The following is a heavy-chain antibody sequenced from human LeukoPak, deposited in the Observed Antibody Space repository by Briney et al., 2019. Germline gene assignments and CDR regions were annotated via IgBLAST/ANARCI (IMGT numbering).Heavy chain of an antibody. Sequence: SETLSLTCTVSGGSISSGGYYWSWIRQHPGKGLEWIGYIYYSGSTYYNPSLKSRVTISVDTSKNQFSLKLSSVTAADTAVYYCARDLRGSGYGVFDYWGQGTLVTVSS. J-gene: IGHJ4*02. CDR1: GGSISSGGYY. CDR2: IYYSGST. CDR3: ARDLRGSGYGVFDY. D-gene: IGHD5-12*01. V-gene: IGHV4-31*03.